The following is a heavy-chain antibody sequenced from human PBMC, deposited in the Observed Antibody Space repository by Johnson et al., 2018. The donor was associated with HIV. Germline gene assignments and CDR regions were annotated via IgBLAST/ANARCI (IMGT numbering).Heavy chain of an antibody. CDR1: GFTFSSYG. D-gene: IGHD3-10*01. J-gene: IGHJ3*01. CDR3: ARAPEVRGVDAFDV. CDR2: ISYDGSNK. V-gene: IGHV3-30*03. Sequence: QMQLVESGGGVVQPGRSLRLSCAASGFTFSSYGMHWVRQAPGKGLEWVAVISYDGSNKYYADSVKGRFTISRDNSKNTLYLQMNSLRAEDTAVFYCARAPEVRGVDAFDVWGQGTVVTVSS.